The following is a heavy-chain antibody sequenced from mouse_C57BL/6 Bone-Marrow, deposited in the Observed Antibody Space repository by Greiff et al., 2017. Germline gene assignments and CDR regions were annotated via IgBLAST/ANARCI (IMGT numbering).Heavy chain of an antibody. CDR3: ARKRELGPFDY. CDR1: GYTFTSYW. Sequence: QVQLQQSGTELVKPGASVKLSCKASGYTFTSYWMHWVKQRPGQGLEWIGNINPSNGGTTYNEKFKSKATLTVDKSSSTAYMQLSSLTSEDSAVYYCARKRELGPFDYWGQGTTLTVSS. J-gene: IGHJ2*01. D-gene: IGHD4-1*01. CDR2: INPSNGGT. V-gene: IGHV1-53*01.